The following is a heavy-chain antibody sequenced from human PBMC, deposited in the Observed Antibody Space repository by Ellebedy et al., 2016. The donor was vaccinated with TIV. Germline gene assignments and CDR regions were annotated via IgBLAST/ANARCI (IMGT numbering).Heavy chain of an antibody. CDR1: GYTFTGYY. CDR3: ATAGTQEKDYFDY. D-gene: IGHD1-1*01. Sequence: AASVKVSYKASGYTFTGYYMHWVRQAPGQGLEWMGWINPNSGSTFYGQKFQGWVTMTRDTSISTAYMELTRLGSDDTAVYYCATAGTQEKDYFDYWGQGTLVTVSS. CDR2: INPNSGST. J-gene: IGHJ4*02. V-gene: IGHV1-2*04.